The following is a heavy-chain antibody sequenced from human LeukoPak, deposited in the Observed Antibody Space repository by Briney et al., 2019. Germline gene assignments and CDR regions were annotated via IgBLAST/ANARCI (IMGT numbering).Heavy chain of an antibody. CDR3: SGFSSSGNGNYSFDY. CDR2: INPNSGGT. CDR1: GYTFTGYY. J-gene: IGHJ4*02. D-gene: IGHD6-13*01. Sequence: ASVKVSCKASGYTFTGYYMHWVRQAPGQGLEWMGWINPNSGGTNYAQKFQGRVTMTRDTSISTAYMELSRLRSDDTAVYYGSGFSSSGNGNYSFDYGARGPRVPVSS. V-gene: IGHV1-2*02.